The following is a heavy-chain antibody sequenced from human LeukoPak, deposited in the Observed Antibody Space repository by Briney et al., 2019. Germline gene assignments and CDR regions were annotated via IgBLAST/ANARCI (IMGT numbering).Heavy chain of an antibody. CDR2: IYPGDSDT. CDR1: GHSFTSYW. CDR3: ARQYYDYVWGSDNWFDP. Sequence: GESLKISCKGSGHSFTSYWIGWVRQMPGKGLEWMGIIYPGDSDTRYSPSFQGQVTISADKSISTAYLQWSSLKASDTAMYYCARQYYDYVWGSDNWFDPWGQGTLVTVSS. J-gene: IGHJ5*02. D-gene: IGHD3-16*01. V-gene: IGHV5-51*01.